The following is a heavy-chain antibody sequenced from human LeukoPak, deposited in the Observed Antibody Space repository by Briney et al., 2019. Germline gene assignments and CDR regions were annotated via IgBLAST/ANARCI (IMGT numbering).Heavy chain of an antibody. CDR2: IGPHSTFT. D-gene: IGHD2/OR15-2a*01. Sequence: ASMKVSCRSSGFTFTDHYIHWVRQGPGQGLEWMGYIGPHSTFTSSPQEFQGRVTMTRDASMSTAYMELTRLTSDDTAVYYCVREGEGPLSKDFDYWGQGTLVTVSS. J-gene: IGHJ4*02. CDR3: VREGEGPLSKDFDY. CDR1: GFTFTDHY. V-gene: IGHV1-2*02.